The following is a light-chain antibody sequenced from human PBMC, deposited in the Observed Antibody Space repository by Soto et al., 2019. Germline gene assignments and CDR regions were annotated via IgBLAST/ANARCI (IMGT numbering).Light chain of an antibody. CDR3: NSYAGRNNYV. CDR1: SSDVGGYNY. V-gene: IGLV2-8*01. CDR2: DVT. J-gene: IGLJ1*01. Sequence: QSALTQPPSASGSPGQSVTISCTGTSSDVGGYNYVSWYQQHPGKAPKLMIYDVTKRPSGVPDRFSGSKSGNTASLTVSGLQAEDEADYYCNSYAGRNNYVFGTGTKLTVL.